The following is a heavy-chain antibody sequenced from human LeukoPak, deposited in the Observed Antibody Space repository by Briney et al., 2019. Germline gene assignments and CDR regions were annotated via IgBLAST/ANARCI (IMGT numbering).Heavy chain of an antibody. J-gene: IGHJ3*02. CDR2: IIPIFGTA. D-gene: IGHD2-15*01. CDR3: ARATGYCSGGRCYSVAFDI. Sequence: KXSGGTFSSYAISWVRQAPGQGLEWMGGIIPIFGTANYAQKFQGRVTITADKSKSTAYMELRSLRGEETAVYYCARATGYCSGGRCYSVAFDIWGQGTMVTVSS. CDR1: GGTFSSYA. V-gene: IGHV1-69*06.